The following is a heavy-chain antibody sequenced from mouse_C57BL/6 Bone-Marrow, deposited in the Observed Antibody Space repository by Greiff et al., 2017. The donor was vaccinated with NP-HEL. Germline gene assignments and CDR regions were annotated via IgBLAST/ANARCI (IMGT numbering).Heavy chain of an antibody. CDR2: IYPRSGNT. J-gene: IGHJ3*01. Sequence: QVHVKQSGAELARPGASVKLSCKASGYTFTSYGISWVKQSTGQGLEWIGEIYPRSGNTYYNEKFKGKATLTADKSSSTAYMELRSLTSEDSAVYFCAPGFAYWGQGTLVTVSA. CDR3: APGFAY. V-gene: IGHV1-81*01. CDR1: GYTFTSYG.